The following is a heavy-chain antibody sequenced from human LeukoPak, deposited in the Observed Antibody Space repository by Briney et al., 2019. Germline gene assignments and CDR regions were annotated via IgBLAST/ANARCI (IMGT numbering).Heavy chain of an antibody. CDR1: GFTFTNYG. J-gene: IGHJ4*02. D-gene: IGHD3-10*01. CDR3: AKDSPSILLCFDY. CDR2: ISGSGRST. Sequence: GGSLRLSCAASGFTFTNYGMIWVRQAPGRGLEWVSAISGSGRSTYYADSVKGRFTISRDNSKNTLYLQMNSLRAEDTAVYYCAKDSPSILLCFDYWGQGTLVTVSS. V-gene: IGHV3-23*01.